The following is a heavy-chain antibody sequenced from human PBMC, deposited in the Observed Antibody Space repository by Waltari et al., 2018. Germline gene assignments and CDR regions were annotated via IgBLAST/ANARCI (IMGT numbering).Heavy chain of an antibody. CDR2: ISGSGGST. D-gene: IGHD3-22*01. V-gene: IGHV3-23*01. Sequence: EVQLLESGGGLVQPGGSLRLSCAASGFTFSSYAMSWVRPATGKGLDWVSAISGSGGSTYYADSVKGRFTISRDNSKNTLYLQMNSLRAEDTAVYYCAKVSYDSSGYYLNYYYYGMDVWGQGTTVTVSS. CDR3: AKVSYDSSGYYLNYYYYGMDV. J-gene: IGHJ6*02. CDR1: GFTFSSYA.